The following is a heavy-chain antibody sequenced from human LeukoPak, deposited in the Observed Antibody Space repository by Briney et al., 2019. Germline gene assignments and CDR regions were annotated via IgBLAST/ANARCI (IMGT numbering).Heavy chain of an antibody. CDR2: ISYDGSNK. Sequence: GGSLRLSCAASGFTFSSYGMHWVRQAPGKGLEWVAVISYDGSNKYYADSVKGRFTISRDNSKNTLNLQMNSLRAEDTAVYYCAKRSGITGTSHDAFDIWGQGTLVTVSS. CDR3: AKRSGITGTSHDAFDI. CDR1: GFTFSSYG. D-gene: IGHD1-20*01. J-gene: IGHJ3*02. V-gene: IGHV3-30*18.